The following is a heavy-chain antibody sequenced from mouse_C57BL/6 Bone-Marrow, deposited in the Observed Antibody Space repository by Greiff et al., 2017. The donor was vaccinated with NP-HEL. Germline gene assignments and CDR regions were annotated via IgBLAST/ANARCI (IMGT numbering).Heavy chain of an antibody. CDR2: ISGGGGNT. Sequence: EVMLVESGGGLVKPGGSLKLSCAASGFTFSSYTMSWVRQTPEKRLEWVATISGGGGNTYYPDSVKGRFTISRDNAKNTLYLQMSSLRSEDTALYYCARGVPPLAYWGQGTLVTVSA. J-gene: IGHJ3*01. CDR3: ARGVPPLAY. CDR1: GFTFSSYT. D-gene: IGHD2-14*01. V-gene: IGHV5-9*01.